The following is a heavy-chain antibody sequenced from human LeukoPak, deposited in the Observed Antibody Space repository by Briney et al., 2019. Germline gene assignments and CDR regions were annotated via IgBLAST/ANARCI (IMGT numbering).Heavy chain of an antibody. J-gene: IGHJ4*02. D-gene: IGHD6-19*01. CDR3: ARDESDSRGWYRVH. CDR1: GGSISSGGYH. Sequence: SETLSLTCTVSGGSISSGGYHWSWIRQHPGKGLEWIGYIYYSGSTYYNPSLKSRVTISVDKSKNQFSLKLSSVTAADTAVYYCARDESDSRGWYRVHWGQGSLVTVSS. V-gene: IGHV4-31*03. CDR2: IYYSGST.